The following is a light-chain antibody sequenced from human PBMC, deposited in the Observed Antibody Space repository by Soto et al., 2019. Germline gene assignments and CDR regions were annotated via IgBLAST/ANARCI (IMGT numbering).Light chain of an antibody. J-gene: IGKJ1*01. CDR2: AAS. V-gene: IGKV1-39*01. CDR3: QQSYSTPWT. Sequence: DIQMTQSPASLSASVGERVTITCLASQSISSYLNWYQQKPGKAPKLLIYAASSLQSGVPSRFSGSGSGTDFTLTISSLQPEDFATYYCQQSYSTPWTFGQGTKVDIK. CDR1: QSISSY.